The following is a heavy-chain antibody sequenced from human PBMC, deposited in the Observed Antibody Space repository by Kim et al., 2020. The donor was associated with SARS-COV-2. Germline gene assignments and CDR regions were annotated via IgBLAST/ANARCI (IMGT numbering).Heavy chain of an antibody. CDR2: ITNNGGSI. J-gene: IGHJ4*02. CDR1: GFTFSSYT. Sequence: GGSLRLSCAASGFTFSSYTMHWVRQTPGKGLEYVSTITNNGGSIYYANSVKGRFTISRDNSKNTLYLQMGSLRAEDTAVYYCARDPRSISKRYFDYWGQGARVTVSS. CDR3: ARDPRSISKRYFDY. V-gene: IGHV3-64*01. D-gene: IGHD3-10*01.